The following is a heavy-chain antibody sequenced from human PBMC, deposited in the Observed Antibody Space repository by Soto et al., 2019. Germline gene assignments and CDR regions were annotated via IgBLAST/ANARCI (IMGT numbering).Heavy chain of an antibody. V-gene: IGHV3-74*01. Sequence: PGGSLRLSCAASGVPFGSYWMHWVRQAPGKGPVWVSRISGDGRNTVYADSVKGRFTISRDNAKNTLYLQMNSLRAEDTALYYCARSSRADFDYWGQGALVTVSS. CDR1: GVPFGSYW. CDR3: ARSSRADFDY. J-gene: IGHJ4*02. CDR2: ISGDGRNT.